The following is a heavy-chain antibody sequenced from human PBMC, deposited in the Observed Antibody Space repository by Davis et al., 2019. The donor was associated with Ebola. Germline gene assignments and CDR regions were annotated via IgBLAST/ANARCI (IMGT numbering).Heavy chain of an antibody. CDR2: TYYSGST. D-gene: IGHD1-26*01. Sequence: PSETLSLTCTVSGGSISSYYWSWIRQPQGKGLEWIGYTYYSGSTNYNPSLKRRVTISVDTTKNQFSLKLTSVTAADTAVYYCAKREGNYWYFDLWGRGTLVTVSS. CDR3: AKREGNYWYFDL. J-gene: IGHJ2*01. CDR1: GGSISSYY. V-gene: IGHV4-59*01.